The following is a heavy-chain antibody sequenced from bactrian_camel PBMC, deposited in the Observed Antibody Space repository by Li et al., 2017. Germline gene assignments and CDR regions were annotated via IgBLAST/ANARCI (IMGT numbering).Heavy chain of an antibody. CDR3: AVYSPAFRGPGNYVCASGFQPGRKKD. CDR2: MNTAAPPP. Sequence: HVQLVESGGGSVQAGGSLRLSCAVSGYIASRYCIIWFRQASGKEREGVAGMNTAAPPPVYADSVKGRFTVSQDATKDTVHLQMTRMRPEDTAMYYCAVYSPAFRGPGNYVCASGFQPGRKKDWGQGTQVTVS. J-gene: IGHJ4*01. CDR1: GYIASRYC. V-gene: IGHV3S1*01. D-gene: IGHD1*01.